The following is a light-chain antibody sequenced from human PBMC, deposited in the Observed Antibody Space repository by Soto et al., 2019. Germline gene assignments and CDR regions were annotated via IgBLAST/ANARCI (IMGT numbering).Light chain of an antibody. V-gene: IGKV3-11*01. CDR2: DAS. CDR1: QSVSSC. J-gene: IGKJ4*01. CDR3: QQRSNWPPLT. Sequence: VLTQSPATLSLSPGERATLSCRASQSVSSCLAWYQQKPGQAPRLLIYDASNRATGIPARFSGSGSGTDFTLTISSLEPEDFAVYYCQQRSNWPPLTFGGGTKVDIK.